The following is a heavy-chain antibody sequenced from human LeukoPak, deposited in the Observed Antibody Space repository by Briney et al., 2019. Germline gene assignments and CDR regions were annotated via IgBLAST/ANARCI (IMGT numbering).Heavy chain of an antibody. D-gene: IGHD3-9*01. CDR2: ISPSGSIS. Sequence: GGSLTLSCAASGFTFSSHEINWVRQAPGKGLEWVSGISPSGSISYYADSVKGRFTISRDNSKNTVSLQMNSLRAEDTALYYCARDLDWGAFDAWGQGTLVTVSS. CDR1: GFTFSSHE. CDR3: ARDLDWGAFDA. V-gene: IGHV3-23*01. J-gene: IGHJ5*02.